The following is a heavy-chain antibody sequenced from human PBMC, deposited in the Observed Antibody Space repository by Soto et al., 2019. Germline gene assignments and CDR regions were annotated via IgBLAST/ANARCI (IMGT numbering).Heavy chain of an antibody. J-gene: IGHJ5*02. CDR3: ARGQYCDYIWGSSANWFDP. D-gene: IGHD3-16*01. CDR2: INHSGST. CDR1: GGSFSCYY. Sequence: SETLSLTCAVYGGSFSCYYWSWIRQPPGKGLEWIGEINHSGSTNYNPSLKSRVTISVDTSKNQFSLKLSSVTAADTAVYYCARGQYCDYIWGSSANWFDPWGQGTLVTVSS. V-gene: IGHV4-34*01.